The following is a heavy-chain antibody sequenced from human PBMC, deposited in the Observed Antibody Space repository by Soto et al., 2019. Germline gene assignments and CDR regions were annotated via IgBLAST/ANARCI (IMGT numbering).Heavy chain of an antibody. CDR3: ARDQGSYAFDY. Sequence: QVQLVESGGGVVQPGRSLRLSCAASGFTFSSYAMHWVRQAPGKGLEWLAVISYDGSNKYYADSVKGRFTISRDNSKNTLYLQMNSLRAEDTAVYYCARDQGSYAFDYWGQGTLVTVSS. CDR2: ISYDGSNK. J-gene: IGHJ4*02. V-gene: IGHV3-30-3*01. CDR1: GFTFSSYA. D-gene: IGHD1-26*01.